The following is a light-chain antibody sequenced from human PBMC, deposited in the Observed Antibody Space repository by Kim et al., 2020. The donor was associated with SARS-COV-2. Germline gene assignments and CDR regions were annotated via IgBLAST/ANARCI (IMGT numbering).Light chain of an antibody. CDR1: KLGDKF. V-gene: IGLV3-1*01. J-gene: IGLJ1*01. CDR3: QAWDTSTAV. Sequence: SYELTQPPSVSVSPGQTANITCSGDKLGDKFACWYQQKAGQSLVLFIYQDNKRPSGIPERFSGSNTGNTATLTISGTQAMDEADYYCQAWDTSTAVFGTGTQVTVL. CDR2: QDN.